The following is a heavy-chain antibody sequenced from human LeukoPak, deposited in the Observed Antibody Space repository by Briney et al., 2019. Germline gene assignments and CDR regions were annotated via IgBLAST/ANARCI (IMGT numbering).Heavy chain of an antibody. V-gene: IGHV3-23*01. D-gene: IGHD3-16*01. CDR3: AKHREGGLWHFDL. J-gene: IGHJ2*01. CDR2: ISGGGLST. Sequence: GGSLRLSCAASGFTFGSYAMTWVRQAPGKGLEWVSTISGGGLSTFYADSVKGRFTISRDNSKNTLYVQMNSLRAEDTAVYYCAKHREGGLWHFDLWGRGTLVTASS. CDR1: GFTFGSYA.